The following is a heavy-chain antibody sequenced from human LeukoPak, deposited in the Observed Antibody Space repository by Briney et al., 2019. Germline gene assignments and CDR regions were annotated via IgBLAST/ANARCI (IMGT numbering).Heavy chain of an antibody. CDR3: ARGLGAFDI. V-gene: IGHV1-18*01. Sequence: ASVKVSCKASGYTFNSYGFSWVRQAPGQGIEWMGWFSAYNGNTNYAQNLQGRATMTTDTSTSTAYMELRSLTSDDTAVYYCARGLGAFDIWGQGTMVTVSS. D-gene: IGHD5/OR15-5a*01. J-gene: IGHJ3*02. CDR1: GYTFNSYG. CDR2: FSAYNGNT.